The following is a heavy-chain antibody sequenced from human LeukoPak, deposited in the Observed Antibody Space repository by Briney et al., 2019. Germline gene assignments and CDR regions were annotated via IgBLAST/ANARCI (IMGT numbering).Heavy chain of an antibody. CDR3: AREGPVGTDGF. Sequence: SVKASCKASGGSFSSYGISWVRQAPGQGLEWMGGRVPILGPTNLAQKFQGRLTITADDSTSTAYMELNGLSVEDTAVYYCAREGPVGTDGFWGQGTLVTVSS. J-gene: IGHJ1*01. CDR2: RVPILGPT. V-gene: IGHV1-69*13. D-gene: IGHD5-24*01. CDR1: GGSFSSYG.